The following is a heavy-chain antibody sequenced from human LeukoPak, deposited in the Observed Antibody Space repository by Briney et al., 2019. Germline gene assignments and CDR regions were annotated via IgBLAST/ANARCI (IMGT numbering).Heavy chain of an antibody. D-gene: IGHD2-15*01. CDR2: INHSGST. J-gene: IGHJ5*02. CDR1: GGSFSGYY. Sequence: SETLSLTCAVYGGSFSGYYWSGIRQPPGKGLEWIGEINHSGSTNYNPSLKSRVTISVDTSKNQFSLKLSSVTAADTAVYYCARHRCSGGSCYPMNWFDPWGQGTLVTVSS. CDR3: ARHRCSGGSCYPMNWFDP. V-gene: IGHV4-34*01.